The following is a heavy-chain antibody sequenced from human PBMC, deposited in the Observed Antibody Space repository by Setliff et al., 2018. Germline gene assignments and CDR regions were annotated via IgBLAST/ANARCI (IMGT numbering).Heavy chain of an antibody. Sequence: ETLSLTCAVYGGSFSGYYWSWVRQAPGKGLEWVANIKQDGSEKYYVDSVKGRFTISRDNAKNSLYLQMNSLRVDDTAVYYCTSEYHSGGWGQGTLVTVSS. V-gene: IGHV3-7*01. CDR3: TSEYHSGG. J-gene: IGHJ4*02. D-gene: IGHD1-26*01. CDR1: GGSFSGYY. CDR2: IKQDGSEK.